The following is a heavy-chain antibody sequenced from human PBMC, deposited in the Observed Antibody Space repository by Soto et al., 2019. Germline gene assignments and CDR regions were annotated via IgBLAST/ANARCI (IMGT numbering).Heavy chain of an antibody. Sequence: GASVKVSCKASGYTFTSYGISWVRQAPGQGLEWMGWISAYNGNTNYAQKLQGRVTMTTDTSTSTAYMELRSLRSDDTAVYYCARDPAGPYDFXSGYFAPYYYYYYGMDVWGQGTTVTVSS. CDR3: ARDPAGPYDFXSGYFAPYYYYYYGMDV. CDR1: GYTFTSYG. CDR2: ISAYNGNT. J-gene: IGHJ6*02. D-gene: IGHD3-3*01. V-gene: IGHV1-18*01.